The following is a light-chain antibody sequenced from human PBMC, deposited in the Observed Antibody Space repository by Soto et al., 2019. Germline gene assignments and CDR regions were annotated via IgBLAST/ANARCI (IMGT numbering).Light chain of an antibody. V-gene: IGKV3-15*01. CDR2: GAS. J-gene: IGKJ5*01. Sequence: EIVMTQSPATLSVSPGERATLSCRASQSISSDVAWYQQKPGQAPRLLIYGASTTATGIPARFSGXXSGTEFTVXIRTIESEHFAVYFCQEHKNWPPITFGQVTRLEMK. CDR3: QEHKNWPPIT. CDR1: QSISSD.